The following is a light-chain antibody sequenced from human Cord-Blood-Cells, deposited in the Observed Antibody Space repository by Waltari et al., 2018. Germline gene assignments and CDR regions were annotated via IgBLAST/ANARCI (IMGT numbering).Light chain of an antibody. Sequence: EIVLTQSPAPLSLSPGERANLSCRASQSVSSYLAWYQQKPGQAPRLLIYDASNRATGIPARFSGSGSGTDFTLTISSLEPEDFAVYYCQQRSNWPPTFGQGTRLEIK. CDR2: DAS. J-gene: IGKJ5*01. V-gene: IGKV3-11*01. CDR1: QSVSSY. CDR3: QQRSNWPPT.